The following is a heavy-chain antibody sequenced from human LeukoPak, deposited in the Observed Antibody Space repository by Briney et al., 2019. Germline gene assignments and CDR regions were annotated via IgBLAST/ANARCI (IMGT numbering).Heavy chain of an antibody. CDR1: GGSISSYY. V-gene: IGHV4-4*07. CDR3: ARVPAAPYYYYYMDV. Sequence: PSETLSLTCTVSGGSISSYYWSWIRQPAGKGLEWIGRIYTSGSTNYNPPLKSRVTMSVDTSKNQFSLKLSSVTAADTAVYYCARVPAAPYYYYYMDVWGKGTTVTVSS. J-gene: IGHJ6*03. D-gene: IGHD2-2*01. CDR2: IYTSGST.